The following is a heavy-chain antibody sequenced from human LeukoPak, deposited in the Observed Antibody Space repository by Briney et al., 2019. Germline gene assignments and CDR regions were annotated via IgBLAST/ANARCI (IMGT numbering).Heavy chain of an antibody. CDR3: ARGGSTGGYGSGSAFDI. J-gene: IGHJ3*02. CDR1: GFTFSSYD. CDR2: IGTAGDT. D-gene: IGHD3-10*01. Sequence: GGSLRLSCAASGFTFSSYDMHWVRQATGKGLEWVSAIGTAGDTYYPGSVKGRFTISRENAKNSLYLQTNSLRAGDTAVYYCARGGSTGGYGSGSAFDIWGQGTMVTVSS. V-gene: IGHV3-13*01.